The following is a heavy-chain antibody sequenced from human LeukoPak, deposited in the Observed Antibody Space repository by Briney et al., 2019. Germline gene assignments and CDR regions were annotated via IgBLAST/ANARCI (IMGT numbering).Heavy chain of an antibody. D-gene: IGHD5-18*01. V-gene: IGHV3-7*01. J-gene: IGHJ4*02. CDR3: AREQLWLPSHFDY. Sequence: LPGGSLRLSCAASGFTFSSYWMSCVRQAPGKGLEWVANIKQDGSEKYYVDSVKGRFTISRDNAKNSLYLQMNSLRAEDTAVYYCAREQLWLPSHFDYWGQGTLVTVSS. CDR2: IKQDGSEK. CDR1: GFTFSSYW.